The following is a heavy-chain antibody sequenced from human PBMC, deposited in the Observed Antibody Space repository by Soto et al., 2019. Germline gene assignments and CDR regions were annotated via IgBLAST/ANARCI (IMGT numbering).Heavy chain of an antibody. Sequence: QVQLQESGPGLVKPSETLSLTCTVSGGSISSYYWSWIRQPPGKGLEWIGYIYYSGSTNYNPSLKSRVTISVDTSKNQFSLKLSSVTAADTAVYYCARVGGHCSGGSCYSRRPPVYYYYYMDVWGKGTTVTVSS. D-gene: IGHD2-15*01. CDR1: GGSISSYY. CDR2: IYYSGST. V-gene: IGHV4-59*01. CDR3: ARVGGHCSGGSCYSRRPPVYYYYYMDV. J-gene: IGHJ6*03.